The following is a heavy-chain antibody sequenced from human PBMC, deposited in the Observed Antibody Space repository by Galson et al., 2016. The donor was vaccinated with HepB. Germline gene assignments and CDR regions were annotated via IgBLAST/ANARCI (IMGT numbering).Heavy chain of an antibody. CDR2: INYGGTT. D-gene: IGHD1-26*01. CDR1: GGSLSGYY. CDR3: ARRGRRFSGSKGSFDY. V-gene: IGHV4-34*01. Sequence: SETLSLTCAVSGGSLSGYYWSWIRQPPGKGLEWIGEINYGGTTNSNPSLKSRVIISVDTSKNQFSLNLSSVTAADSAIYYCARRGRRFSGSKGSFDYWGQGTLVTVSS. J-gene: IGHJ4*02.